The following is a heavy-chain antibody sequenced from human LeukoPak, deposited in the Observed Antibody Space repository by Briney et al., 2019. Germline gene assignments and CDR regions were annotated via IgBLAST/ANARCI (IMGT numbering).Heavy chain of an antibody. CDR2: IYYSGNT. CDR1: GVFFSGYY. J-gene: IGHJ5*02. V-gene: IGHV4-59*01. Sequence: SETLSLTCAVYGVFFSGYYWSWIRQPPGKGLEWIGYIYYSGNTKHNPSLKSRVTISIDTSKNQFSLKLSSVTAADTAVYYCARDGPWFDPWGQGTLVTVSS. CDR3: ARDGPWFDP.